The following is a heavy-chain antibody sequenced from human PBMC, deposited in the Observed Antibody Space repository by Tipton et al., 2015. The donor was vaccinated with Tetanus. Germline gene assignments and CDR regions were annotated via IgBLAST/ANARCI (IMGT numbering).Heavy chain of an antibody. CDR2: IYYSGST. J-gene: IGHJ3*02. Sequence: TLSLTCTVSGGSVSSGSYYWSWIRQPPGKGLEWIGYIYYSGSTNYNPSLKSRVTISVDTSKNQFSLKLSSVTAADTAVYYCARGDYVWGSYRYTSTIPPLYNDIWGQGTMVTVSS. CDR1: GGSVSSGSYY. CDR3: ARGDYVWGSYRYTSTIPPLYNDI. D-gene: IGHD3-16*02. V-gene: IGHV4-61*01.